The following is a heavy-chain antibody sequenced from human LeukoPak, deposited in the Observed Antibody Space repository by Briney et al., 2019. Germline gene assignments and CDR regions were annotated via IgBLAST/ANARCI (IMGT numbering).Heavy chain of an antibody. CDR3: ARYYGDSGSQYYFDY. V-gene: IGHV3-15*01. Sequence: GGSLRLSCAASGFTFNDAWMSCVRQASGKGLEWAGRIKSKTDGGTTDYAAPVKGRLTISRDDSKNTLYLQMNSLKIEDTAVYYCARYYGDSGSQYYFDYWGQGTLVTVSS. J-gene: IGHJ4*02. D-gene: IGHD3-22*01. CDR2: IKSKTDGGTT. CDR1: GFTFNDAW.